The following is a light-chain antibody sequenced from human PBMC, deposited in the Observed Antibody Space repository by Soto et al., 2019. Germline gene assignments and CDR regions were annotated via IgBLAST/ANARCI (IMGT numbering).Light chain of an antibody. J-gene: IGLJ1*01. V-gene: IGLV2-8*01. CDR3: TSYAGNNNYV. CDR2: EVS. CDR1: SSDVGGYEH. Sequence: QSALTQPPSASGSPGQSVTISGTGSSSDVGGYEHVAWYQQYSGQAPKLLIYEVSKRPSGVPDRFSGSKTGDTASLTVSGLQAADEADYYCTSYAGNNNYVFGTGTKVTV.